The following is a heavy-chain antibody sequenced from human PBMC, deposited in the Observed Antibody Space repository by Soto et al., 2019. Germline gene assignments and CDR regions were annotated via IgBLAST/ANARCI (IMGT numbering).Heavy chain of an antibody. Sequence: QVQLQESGPGLVKPSETLSLTCTVSGGSISSYYWSWIRQPAGKGLEWIGRIYTSGSTNYNPSLKSRVTMSVDTSKNQFSLKLSSVTAADTAVYYCARDVNYYGSGSYYAALHSSYFDPWGQGTLVTVSS. CDR1: GGSISSYY. CDR2: IYTSGST. D-gene: IGHD3-10*01. V-gene: IGHV4-4*07. J-gene: IGHJ5*02. CDR3: ARDVNYYGSGSYYAALHSSYFDP.